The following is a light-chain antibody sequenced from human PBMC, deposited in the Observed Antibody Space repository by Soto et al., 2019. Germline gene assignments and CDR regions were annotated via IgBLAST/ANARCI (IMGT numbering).Light chain of an antibody. V-gene: IGKV1-39*01. CDR1: QSISNS. CDR3: QQTFSPPDT. Sequence: DLQMTQSLSSLSASVGDTVTITCRASQSISNSLSWYQQKPGKAPKFLIYVASTLQRGVPSRFSGGGSGTDFTLTISSLQPEDVATYYCQQTFSPPDTFGQGTKLEIK. J-gene: IGKJ2*01. CDR2: VAS.